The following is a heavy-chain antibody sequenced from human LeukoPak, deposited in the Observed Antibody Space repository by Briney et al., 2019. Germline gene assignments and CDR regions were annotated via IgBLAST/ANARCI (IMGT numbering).Heavy chain of an antibody. Sequence: PGGSLRLSCAASGFAFSGFSMHWVRQAPGKGFEYVSAINGNGDRTYYADSVKGRFSISRDNSKNTLYFQMGSLRGEDMGLYFCARIGVENFYELWGQGTLVSVSS. CDR2: INGNGDRT. CDR3: ARIGVENFYEL. V-gene: IGHV3-64*02. J-gene: IGHJ4*02. D-gene: IGHD2/OR15-2a*01. CDR1: GFAFSGFS.